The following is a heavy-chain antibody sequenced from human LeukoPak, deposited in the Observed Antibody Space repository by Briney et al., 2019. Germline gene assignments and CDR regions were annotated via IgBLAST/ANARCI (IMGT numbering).Heavy chain of an antibody. Sequence: PSETLSLTCTVSGGSISSGGYYWSWIRQHPGKGLEWIGYIYYSGSTYYNLSLKSRVTISVDTSKNQFSLKLSSVTAADTAVYYCARDHEYCSGGSCYPHYYYGMDVWGQGTTVTVSS. J-gene: IGHJ6*02. V-gene: IGHV4-31*03. D-gene: IGHD2-15*01. CDR1: GGSISSGGYY. CDR3: ARDHEYCSGGSCYPHYYYGMDV. CDR2: IYYSGST.